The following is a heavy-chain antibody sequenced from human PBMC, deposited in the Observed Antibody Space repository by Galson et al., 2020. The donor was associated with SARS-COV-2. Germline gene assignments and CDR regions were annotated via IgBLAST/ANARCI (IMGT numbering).Heavy chain of an antibody. D-gene: IGHD4-4*01. CDR1: GYSFTSYY. CDR3: ARGHTNYGSDYYYYMDV. CDR2: INPGGGST. J-gene: IGHJ6*03. Sequence: ASVKVSCKASGYSFTSYYIHWVRQAPGQGLQWMGIINPGGGSTTYEQKFQGRVTMTRDTSTSTVHMDLSSLGSDDTAVYYCARGHTNYGSDYYYYMDVWATGTTVTVSS. V-gene: IGHV1-46*01.